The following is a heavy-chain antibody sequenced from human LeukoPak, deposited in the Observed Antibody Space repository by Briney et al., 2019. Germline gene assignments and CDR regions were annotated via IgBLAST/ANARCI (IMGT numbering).Heavy chain of an antibody. CDR2: ISWNSGSI. V-gene: IGHV3-9*01. CDR1: GFTFSSYS. D-gene: IGHD6-13*01. CDR3: AKDFSSRIPGYFGMDV. J-gene: IGHJ6*02. Sequence: GGSLRLSCAASGFTFSSYSMNWVRQAPGKGLEWVSGISWNSGSIGYADSVKGRFTISRDNAKNSLYLQMNSLRAEDTALYYCAKDFSSRIPGYFGMDVWGQGTTVTVSS.